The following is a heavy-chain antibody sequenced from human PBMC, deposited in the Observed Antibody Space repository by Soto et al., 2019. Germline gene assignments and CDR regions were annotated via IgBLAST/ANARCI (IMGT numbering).Heavy chain of an antibody. CDR1: GGSISSGGYY. CDR3: ARGGVAATPRI. D-gene: IGHD2-15*01. CDR2: IYYSGST. Sequence: QVQLQESGPGLVKPSQTLSLTCTVSGGSISSGGYYWSWIRQHPGKGLEWIGYIYYSGSTYYNPSLKSRVTLLVDTSKNQFSLKLTSVTAADTAVYYCARGGVAATPRIWGQGTLVTVSS. J-gene: IGHJ4*02. V-gene: IGHV4-31*03.